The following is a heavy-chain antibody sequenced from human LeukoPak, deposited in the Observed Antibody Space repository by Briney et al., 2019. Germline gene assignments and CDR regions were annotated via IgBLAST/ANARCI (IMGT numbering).Heavy chain of an antibody. D-gene: IGHD3-22*01. V-gene: IGHV1-46*01. Sequence: GASVKVSCKASGYTFTSYYMHWVRQAPGQGLEWMGIINPSGGSTSYAEKLQGRVTMTRDTSTRTVYMELSSLRSEDTAVYYCAREGREVIVDYWGQGTLVTVSS. CDR1: GYTFTSYY. J-gene: IGHJ4*02. CDR3: AREGREVIVDY. CDR2: INPSGGST.